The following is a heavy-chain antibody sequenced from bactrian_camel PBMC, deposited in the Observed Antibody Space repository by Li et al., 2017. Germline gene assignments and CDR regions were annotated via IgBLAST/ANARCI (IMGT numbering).Heavy chain of an antibody. D-gene: IGHD4*01. CDR2: IESDGST. V-gene: IGHV3S63*01. CDR1: GITRANPY. J-gene: IGHJ4*01. Sequence: HVQLVESGGGSVQAGGSLRLSCASSGITRANPYIGWFRQAPGKEREGVAGIESDGSTSYADSVKGQFTISRDNAKNTVYLQMNSLKPEDTAVYYCVRDSGERLWRDWGQGTQVTVS. CDR3: VRDSGERLWRD.